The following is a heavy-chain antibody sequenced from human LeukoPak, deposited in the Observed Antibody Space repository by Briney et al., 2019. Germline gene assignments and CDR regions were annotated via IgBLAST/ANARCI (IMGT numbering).Heavy chain of an antibody. Sequence: GGSLRLSCAASGFTFSSYAMSWVRRAPGKGLEWVSAISGSGGSTYYADSVKGRFTISRDNSKNTLYLQMNSLRAEDTVVYYCATTRGDYYDSSGYPVPWGQGTLVTVSS. CDR2: ISGSGGST. CDR1: GFTFSSYA. CDR3: ATTRGDYYDSSGYPVP. J-gene: IGHJ5*02. V-gene: IGHV3-23*01. D-gene: IGHD3-22*01.